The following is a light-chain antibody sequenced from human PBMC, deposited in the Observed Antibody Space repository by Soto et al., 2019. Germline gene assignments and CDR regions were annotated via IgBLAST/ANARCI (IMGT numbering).Light chain of an antibody. Sequence: QSALTQPASVSGSPGQSITISCTGTRSDVGAYNYVSWFQHHPGKAPKLMIFDVGNRPSGVSNRFSGSKSGNTASLTMSGLQAEDEADYYCSSYTTSGTLVFGTGTKVTVL. CDR1: RSDVGAYNY. CDR3: SSYTTSGTLV. V-gene: IGLV2-14*03. CDR2: DVG. J-gene: IGLJ1*01.